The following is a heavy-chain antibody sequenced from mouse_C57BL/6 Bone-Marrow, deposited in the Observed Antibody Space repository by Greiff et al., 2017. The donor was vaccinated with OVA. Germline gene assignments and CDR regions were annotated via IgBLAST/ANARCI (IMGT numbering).Heavy chain of an antibody. CDR1: GFTFSNYW. J-gene: IGHJ4*01. V-gene: IGHV6-3*01. Sequence: EVKVVESGGGLVQPGGSMKLSCVASGFTFSNYWMNWVRQSPEKGLEWVAQIRLKSDNYATHYAESVKGRFTISRDDSKSSVYLQMNNLRAEDTGIYYCIDYDGGYYAMDYWGQGTSVTVSS. D-gene: IGHD2-4*01. CDR3: IDYDGGYYAMDY. CDR2: IRLKSDNYAT.